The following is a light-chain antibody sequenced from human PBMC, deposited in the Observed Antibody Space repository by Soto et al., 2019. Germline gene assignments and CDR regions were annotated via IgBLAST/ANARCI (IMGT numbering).Light chain of an antibody. CDR2: DTS. CDR1: TGAVTSGHW. V-gene: IGLV7-46*01. Sequence: QAVVTQEPSLTVSPGGTVTHTCDSSTGAVTSGHWPYWFQQKPGQAPRTLIYDTSKKHSWTPARFSGSLLGGKAALTLSGAQPEDEADYYCLLSYSGARPVVFGGGTKVTVL. CDR3: LLSYSGARPVV. J-gene: IGLJ2*01.